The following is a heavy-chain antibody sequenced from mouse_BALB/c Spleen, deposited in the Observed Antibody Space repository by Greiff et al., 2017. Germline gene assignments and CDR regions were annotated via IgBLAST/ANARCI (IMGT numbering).Heavy chain of an antibody. V-gene: IGHV2-9*02. CDR1: GFSLTSYG. CDR2: IWAGGST. D-gene: IGHD4-1*01. CDR3: ARESRTGTSYYYAMDY. Sequence: VKLMESGPGLVAPSQSLSITCTVSGFSLTSYGVHWVRQPPGKGLEWLGVIWAGGSTNYNSALMSRLSISKDNSKSQVFLKMNSLQTDDTAMYYCARESRTGTSYYYAMDYWGQGTSVTVSS. J-gene: IGHJ4*01.